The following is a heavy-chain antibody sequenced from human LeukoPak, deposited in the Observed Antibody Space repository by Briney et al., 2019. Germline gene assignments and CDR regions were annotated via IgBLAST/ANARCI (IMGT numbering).Heavy chain of an antibody. CDR2: INHSGST. V-gene: IGHV4-34*01. CDR3: ARGHYYYYSDY. D-gene: IGHD3-10*01. Sequence: SETLSLTCAVYGGSVSGYYWSWIRQPPGKGLEWIGEINHSGSTNYNPSLKSRVTISVDTSKNQFSLKLSSVTAADTAVYYCARGHYYYYSDYWGQGTLVTVSS. CDR1: GGSVSGYY. J-gene: IGHJ4*02.